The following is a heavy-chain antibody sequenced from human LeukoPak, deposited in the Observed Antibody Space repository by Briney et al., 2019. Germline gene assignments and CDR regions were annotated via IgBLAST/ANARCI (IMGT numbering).Heavy chain of an antibody. CDR3: ARGDYYGSGSYYPPDWFDP. CDR2: IYYSGST. V-gene: IGHV4-59*08. CDR1: GGSISSYY. Sequence: PSETLSLTCTVSGGSISSYYWSWIRQPPGKGLEWIGYIYYSGSTNYDPSLKSRVTISVDTSKNQFSLKLSSVTAADTAVYYCARGDYYGSGSYYPPDWFDPWGQGTLVTVSS. J-gene: IGHJ5*02. D-gene: IGHD3-10*01.